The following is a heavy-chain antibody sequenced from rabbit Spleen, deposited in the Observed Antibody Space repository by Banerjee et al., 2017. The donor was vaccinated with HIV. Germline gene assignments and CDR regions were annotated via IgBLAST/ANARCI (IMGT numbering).Heavy chain of an antibody. CDR2: IYGGSSGST. V-gene: IGHV1S45*01. CDR1: GFSFSSSNW. Sequence: QEQLVESGGDLVKPEGSLTLTCTASGFSFSSSNWICWVRQAPGKGLEWIGCIYGGSSGSTRYANWAKGRFTISKTSSTTVTLQMTSLTAADTATYFCARYDSSNYYANLWGPGTLVTVS. CDR3: ARYDSSNYYANL. J-gene: IGHJ4*01. D-gene: IGHD8-1*01.